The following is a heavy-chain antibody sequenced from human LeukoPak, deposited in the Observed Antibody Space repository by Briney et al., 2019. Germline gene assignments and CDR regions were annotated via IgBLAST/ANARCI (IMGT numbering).Heavy chain of an antibody. D-gene: IGHD3-22*01. CDR2: INHSGST. Sequence: SETLSFTCAVYGGSFSGYYWSWIRQPPGKGLEWIGEINHSGSTNYDPSLKSRVTISVDTSKNQFSLKLSSVTAADTAVYYCARGITMIEYWGQGTLVTVSS. V-gene: IGHV4-34*01. CDR1: GGSFSGYY. J-gene: IGHJ4*02. CDR3: ARGITMIEY.